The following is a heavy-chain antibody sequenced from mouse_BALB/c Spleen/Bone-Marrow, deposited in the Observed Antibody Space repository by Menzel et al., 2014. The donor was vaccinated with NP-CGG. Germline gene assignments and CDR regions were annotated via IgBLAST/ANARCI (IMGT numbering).Heavy chain of an antibody. CDR2: ILPGSGNT. V-gene: IGHV1-9*01. D-gene: IGHD1-1*01. CDR3: AREDITTVVEMDY. Sequence: VKVVESGAELMKPGASVKISCKATGYTFSSYWTEWVKQRPGHGLEWIGEILPGSGNTNYNEKFKGKATFTADTSSNTAYMQLSSLTSEDSAVYYCAREDITTVVEMDYWGQGTSVTVSS. CDR1: GYTFSSYW. J-gene: IGHJ4*01.